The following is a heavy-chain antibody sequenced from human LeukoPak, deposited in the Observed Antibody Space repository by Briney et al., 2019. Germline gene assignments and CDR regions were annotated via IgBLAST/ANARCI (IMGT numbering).Heavy chain of an antibody. V-gene: IGHV1-2*02. CDR2: INPNSGGT. J-gene: IGHJ4*02. CDR3: ARVRPYCTNGVCYWDLDY. D-gene: IGHD2-8*01. CDR1: GYTFTDYY. Sequence: ASVKASCKASGYTFTDYYMEWVRQAPGQGLEWMGWINPNSGGTNYTQKFQGRVTMTRDTSISTAYMELSRLRSDDTAVYYCARVRPYCTNGVCYWDLDYWGQGTLVTVSS.